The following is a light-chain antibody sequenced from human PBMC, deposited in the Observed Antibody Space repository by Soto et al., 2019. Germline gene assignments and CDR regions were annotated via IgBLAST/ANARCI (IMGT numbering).Light chain of an antibody. J-gene: IGKJ2*01. CDR1: ESLSTF. CDR2: GAS. V-gene: IGKV3-15*01. Sequence: EIVLTQSPGTLSVSPGERVTLSCRASESLSTFLAWYQQKPGQAPRLLIYGASTKATGIPARFSGSGSATDFTHTIRSLQSEDSAVYYCQSYNDWPFAFGQETKLEI. CDR3: QSYNDWPFA.